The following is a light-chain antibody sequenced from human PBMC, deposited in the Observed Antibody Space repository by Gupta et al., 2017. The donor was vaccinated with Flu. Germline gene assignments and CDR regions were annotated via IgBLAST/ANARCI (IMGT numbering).Light chain of an antibody. Sequence: QSPLTQPRSVSGSPGQSVTISCTGTSSDVGGYDDVSWYQQHPGKAPKLMIYDVNERPSGVPDRFSGSKSGNTASLTISGLQAEDEADYYCCSHAGSYTYVFGTGTIVTVL. J-gene: IGLJ1*01. V-gene: IGLV2-11*01. CDR1: SSDVGGYDD. CDR2: DVN. CDR3: CSHAGSYTYV.